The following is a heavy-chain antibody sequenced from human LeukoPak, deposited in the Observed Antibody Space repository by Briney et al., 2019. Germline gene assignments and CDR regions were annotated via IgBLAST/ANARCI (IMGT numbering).Heavy chain of an antibody. CDR1: GGSISSGDYY. CDR2: IYYSGST. J-gene: IGHJ2*01. Sequence: SSETLSLTCTVSGGSISSGDYYWSWIRQPPGKGLEWIGYIYYSGSTYYNPSLKSRVTISVDTSKNQFSLKLSSVTAADTAVYYCARVPLPTEKNWYFDLWGRGTLVTASS. CDR3: ARVPLPTEKNWYFDL. V-gene: IGHV4-30-4*01. D-gene: IGHD4-17*01.